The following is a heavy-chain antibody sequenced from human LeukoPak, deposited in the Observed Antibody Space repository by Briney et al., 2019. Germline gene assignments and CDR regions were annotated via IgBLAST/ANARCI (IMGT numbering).Heavy chain of an antibody. CDR2: ISWNSGSI. V-gene: IGHV3-9*01. CDR1: GFTFDDYA. CDR3: ARDQLELRRDYYYYYMDV. Sequence: GGSLRLSCAASGFTFDDYAMHWVRQAPGKGLEWVSGISWNSGSIGYADSVKGRFTISRDNAKNSLYLQMNSLRAEDTAVYYCARDQLELRRDYYYYYMDVWGKGTTVTVSS. D-gene: IGHD1-7*01. J-gene: IGHJ6*03.